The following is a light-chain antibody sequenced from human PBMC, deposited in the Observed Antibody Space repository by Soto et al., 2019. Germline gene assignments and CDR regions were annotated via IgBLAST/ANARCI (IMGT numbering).Light chain of an antibody. CDR1: RSNIGAGYD. Sequence: QSVLTQPPSVSGAPGQRVIISCTGSRSNIGAGYDLHWYQQLPGSVPKLLIDGSNNRPSGAPDRFSASKSATSASLAITGLRADDEADYYCQSYDSSLSGLVFGGGTKLTVL. J-gene: IGLJ2*01. V-gene: IGLV1-40*01. CDR3: QSYDSSLSGLV. CDR2: GSN.